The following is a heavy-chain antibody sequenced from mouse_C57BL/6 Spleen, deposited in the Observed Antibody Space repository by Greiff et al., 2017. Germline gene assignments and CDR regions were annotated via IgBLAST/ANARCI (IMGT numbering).Heavy chain of an antibody. CDR3: ARSSITTVVDFDY. D-gene: IGHD1-1*01. V-gene: IGHV1-76*01. CDR1: GYTFTDYY. J-gene: IGHJ2*01. CDR2: IYPGSGNT. Sequence: QVQLQQSGAELVRPGASVKLSCKASGYTFTDYYINWVKQRPGQGLEWIARIYPGSGNTYYNEKFKGKATLTAEKSSSTAYMQLSSLTSEDSAVYFCARSSITTVVDFDYWGQGTTLTVSS.